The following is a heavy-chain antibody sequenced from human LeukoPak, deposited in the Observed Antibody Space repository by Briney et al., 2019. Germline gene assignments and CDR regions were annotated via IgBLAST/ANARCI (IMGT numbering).Heavy chain of an antibody. J-gene: IGHJ4*02. V-gene: IGHV3-23*01. CDR2: ISEGVGNT. D-gene: IGHD4-17*01. CDR1: GFTFTNYA. CDR3: AKREKGTTGRFFDY. Sequence: GGSLRLSGAASGFTFTNYAMTWVRQAPGKGLEGVSGISEGVGNTYYADSVKGRFTISRDHSKNTLYLQMNSLRAEDTALYYCAKREKGTTGRFFDYWGQGTLVTVSS.